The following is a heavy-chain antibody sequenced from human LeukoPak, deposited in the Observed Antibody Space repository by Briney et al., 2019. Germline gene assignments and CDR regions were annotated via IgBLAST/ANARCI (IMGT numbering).Heavy chain of an antibody. D-gene: IGHD2-21*01. CDR2: ISYDGSNE. V-gene: IGHV3-30*18. J-gene: IGHJ4*02. CDR3: AKEFNRGLPDY. CDR1: GFTFSSYA. Sequence: GGSLRLSCEASGFTFSSYAMSWVRQAPGKGLEWVAVISYDGSNEYYADSVKGRFTISRDNSKNTLYLQMSSLRAEDTAVYYCAKEFNRGLPDYWGQGTLVTVPS.